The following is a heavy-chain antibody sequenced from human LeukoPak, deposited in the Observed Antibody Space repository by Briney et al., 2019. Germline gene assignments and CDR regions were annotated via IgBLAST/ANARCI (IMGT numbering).Heavy chain of an antibody. CDR3: ARGYSSSWNLDY. CDR1: GGSISSSSYY. D-gene: IGHD6-13*01. CDR2: IYYSGST. V-gene: IGHV4-39*07. J-gene: IGHJ4*02. Sequence: ASETLSLTCTVPGGSISSSSYYWGWIRQPPGKGLEWIGSIYYSGSTYYNPSLKSRVTISVDTSKNQFSLKLSSVTAADTAVYYCARGYSSSWNLDYWGQGTLVTVSS.